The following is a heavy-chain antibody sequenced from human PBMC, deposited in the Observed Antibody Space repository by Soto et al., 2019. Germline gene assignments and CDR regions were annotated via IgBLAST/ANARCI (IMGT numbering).Heavy chain of an antibody. Sequence: GASVKVSCKASGYTFTGYYMHWVRQAPGQGLEWMGWINPNSGGTNYAQKFQGRVTMTRDTSISTAYMELSRLRSDDTAVYYCARDLSSPHWYFDLWGRGTLVTVSS. CDR1: GYTFTGYY. CDR3: ARDLSSPHWYFDL. CDR2: INPNSGGT. J-gene: IGHJ2*01. V-gene: IGHV1-2*02. D-gene: IGHD3-16*02.